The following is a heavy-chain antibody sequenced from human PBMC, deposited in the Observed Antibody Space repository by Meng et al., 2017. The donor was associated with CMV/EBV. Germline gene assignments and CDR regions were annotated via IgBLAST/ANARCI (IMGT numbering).Heavy chain of an antibody. CDR1: VGSISSYY. CDR3: ARDLMNCSSTSCANWFDP. V-gene: IGHV4-4*07. Sequence: QVRLPESGPGLVKPSWPLSLTSTASVGSISSYYWSWIRQPAGKGLEWIGRIYTSGSTNYNPSLKSRVTMSVDTSKNQFSLKLSSVTAADTAVYYCARDLMNCSSTSCANWFDPWGQGTLVTVSS. J-gene: IGHJ5*02. CDR2: IYTSGST. D-gene: IGHD2-2*01.